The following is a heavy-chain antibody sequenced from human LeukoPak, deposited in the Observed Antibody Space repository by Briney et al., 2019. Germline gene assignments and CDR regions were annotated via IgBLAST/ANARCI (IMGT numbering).Heavy chain of an antibody. CDR1: GFIFSGYY. CDR3: AKVGADLIVATPDLDFDY. CDR2: IKHDGSAT. J-gene: IGHJ4*02. D-gene: IGHD5-12*01. Sequence: GGSLRLSCAASGFIFSGYYMSWVRQAPGKGLEWVANIKHDGSATNYMDSVRGRFTVSRDNAKNSLYLQMDGLRADDTAVYYCAKVGADLIVATPDLDFDYWGQGTLVTVSS. V-gene: IGHV3-7*01.